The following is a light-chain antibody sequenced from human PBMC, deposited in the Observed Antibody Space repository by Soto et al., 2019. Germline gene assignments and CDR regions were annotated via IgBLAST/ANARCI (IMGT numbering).Light chain of an antibody. Sequence: DIVLTQSPDSLAVSLGETATIHCRSSQTIFRTSNNKDYLAWYQQRPGQPPKLLIYWASTRESGVPDRFSGAGSGTEFTLTISDLQAEDVAVYYCQQFHISPSYTFGQGTKLEIK. J-gene: IGKJ2*01. V-gene: IGKV4-1*01. CDR1: QTIFRTSNNKDY. CDR3: QQFHISPSYT. CDR2: WAS.